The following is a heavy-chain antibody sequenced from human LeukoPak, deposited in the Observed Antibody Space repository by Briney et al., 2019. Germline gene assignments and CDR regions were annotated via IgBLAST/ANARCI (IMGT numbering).Heavy chain of an antibody. CDR3: ARDAHYYDSSGCFDY. Sequence: GGSLRLSCAASGFTFSSYEMNWVRQAPGKGLEWVSYISSSGSTIYYADSVKGRFTISRDNAKNSLYLQMNSLRAEDTALYYCARDAHYYDSSGCFDYWGQGTLVTVSS. CDR1: GFTFSSYE. J-gene: IGHJ4*02. D-gene: IGHD3-22*01. CDR2: ISSSGSTI. V-gene: IGHV3-48*03.